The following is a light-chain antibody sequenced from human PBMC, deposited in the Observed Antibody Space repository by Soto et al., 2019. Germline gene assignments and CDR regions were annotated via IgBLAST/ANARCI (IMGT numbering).Light chain of an antibody. Sequence: EIVLTQSPGTLSLSPGERATLSCRASQSVGGNYLTWYQQKPGQAPRLLIYGASSRASGIPDRFSGSGSGTDFTLTISRLEPEDFAVYWCQQYDSSPRTFGQGTKVEIK. J-gene: IGKJ1*01. CDR1: QSVGGNY. V-gene: IGKV3-20*01. CDR3: QQYDSSPRT. CDR2: GAS.